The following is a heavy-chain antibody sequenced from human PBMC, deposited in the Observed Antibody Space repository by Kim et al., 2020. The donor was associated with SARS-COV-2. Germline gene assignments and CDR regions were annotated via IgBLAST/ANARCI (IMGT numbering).Heavy chain of an antibody. V-gene: IGHV3-48*03. CDR1: GFTFSSYE. CDR3: ARDTRFDAFDI. Sequence: GGSLRLSCAASGFTFSSYEMNWVRQAPGKGLEWVSYISSSGSTIYYADSVKGRFTISRDNAKNSLYLQMNSLRAEDTAVYYCARDTRFDAFDIWGQGTMVTVSS. CDR2: ISSSGSTI. D-gene: IGHD3-10*01. J-gene: IGHJ3*02.